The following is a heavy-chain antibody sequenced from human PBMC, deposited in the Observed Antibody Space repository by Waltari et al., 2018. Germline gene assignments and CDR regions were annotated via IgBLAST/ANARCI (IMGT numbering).Heavy chain of an antibody. CDR3: ARGIAARPWDAFDI. Sequence: QVQLVQSGAEVKKPGSSVKVSCKASGGTFSSYAISWVRQAPGQGLEWMGGIMPIFGTANYAQKFQGRVTITADESTSTAYMELSSLRSEDTAMYYCARGIAARPWDAFDIWGQGTMVTVSS. J-gene: IGHJ3*02. CDR2: IMPIFGTA. D-gene: IGHD6-6*01. V-gene: IGHV1-69*01. CDR1: GGTFSSYA.